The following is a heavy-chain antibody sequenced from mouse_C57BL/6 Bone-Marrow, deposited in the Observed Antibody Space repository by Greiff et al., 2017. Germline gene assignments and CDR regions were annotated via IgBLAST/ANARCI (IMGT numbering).Heavy chain of an antibody. J-gene: IGHJ3*01. V-gene: IGHV5-6*02. CDR3: ARRGFDYGSSYTFSWFAY. CDR1: GFTFSSYG. D-gene: IGHD1-1*01. Sequence: EVKLVESGGDLVKPGGSLKLSCAASGFTFSSYGMSWVRQTPDKRLEWVATISSGGSYTYYPDSVKGRFTISRDNAKNTLYLQMSSLKSEDTAMYYCARRGFDYGSSYTFSWFAYWGQGTLVTVSA. CDR2: ISSGGSYT.